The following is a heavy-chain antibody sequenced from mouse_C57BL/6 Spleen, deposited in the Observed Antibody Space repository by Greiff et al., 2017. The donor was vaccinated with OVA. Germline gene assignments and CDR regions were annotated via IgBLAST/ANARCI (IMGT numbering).Heavy chain of an antibody. CDR3: ARGGWDVYYAMDY. CDR2: ISSGSSTI. D-gene: IGHD4-1*01. J-gene: IGHJ4*01. CDR1: GFTFSDYG. V-gene: IGHV5-17*01. Sequence: EVQLVESGGGLVKPGGSLKLSCAASGFTFSDYGMHWVRQAPEKGLEWVAYISSGSSTIYYADTVKGRFTISRDNAKNTLFLQMTSLRSEDTAMYYCARGGWDVYYAMDYWGQGTSVTVSS.